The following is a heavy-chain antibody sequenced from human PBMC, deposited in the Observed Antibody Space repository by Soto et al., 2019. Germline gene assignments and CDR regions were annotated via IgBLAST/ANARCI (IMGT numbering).Heavy chain of an antibody. CDR2: INGRSNYI. Sequence: GGSLRLSCAASGFTFSTYSMNWVRQAPGKGLEWVSSINGRSNYIYYADSVKGRFTISRDNAKNALYLQMNSLRAEDTAVYYCAREDGVVGATSAFDFWGQGTLVTVSS. D-gene: IGHD1-26*01. V-gene: IGHV3-21*01. CDR3: AREDGVVGATSAFDF. CDR1: GFTFSTYS. J-gene: IGHJ4*02.